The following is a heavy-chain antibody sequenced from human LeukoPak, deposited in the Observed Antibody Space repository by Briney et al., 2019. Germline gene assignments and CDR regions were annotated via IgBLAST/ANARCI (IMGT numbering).Heavy chain of an antibody. Sequence: GESLKISCKGSGYSFTTYWIAWVRQMPGKGLEWMGIIYPGDSDTRYSPSFQGQVSISVDKSITTAYLQWSSLKASDTAMYYCARREVSGWSAYWGQGTLVTVSS. J-gene: IGHJ4*02. CDR2: IYPGDSDT. V-gene: IGHV5-51*01. CDR1: GYSFTTYW. D-gene: IGHD6-19*01. CDR3: ARREVSGWSAY.